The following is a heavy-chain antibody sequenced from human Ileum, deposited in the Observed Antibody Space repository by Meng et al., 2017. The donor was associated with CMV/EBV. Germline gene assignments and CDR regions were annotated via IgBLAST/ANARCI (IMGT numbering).Heavy chain of an antibody. J-gene: IGHJ4*02. D-gene: IGHD3-10*01. CDR3: VTGELFFDY. CDR2: INRDGSTT. Sequence: LRRSCAASGWNLNNHWMHWVRQVPGKGLVWVSRINRDGSTTVYADSVKGRFTISRDNAKNTVSLQMSSLRAEDTAVYYCVTGELFFDYWGQGALVTVSS. CDR1: GWNLNNHW. V-gene: IGHV3-74*01.